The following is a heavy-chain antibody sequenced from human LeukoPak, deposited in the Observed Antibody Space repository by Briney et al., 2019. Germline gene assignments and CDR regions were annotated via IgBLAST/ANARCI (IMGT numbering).Heavy chain of an antibody. CDR2: ISASGDST. V-gene: IGHV3-23*01. J-gene: IGHJ4*01. D-gene: IGHD3-3*01. CDR1: GFTFRKYA. Sequence: PGGSLRLSCAASGFTFRKYAMIWVREAPGKGLEWVSGISASGDSTYYADSVKGRVTISRDNSKNTLYLQMNSLRAEDTAMYYCATGNGQRFLAWLHEPYFDYWGHGTLVTVS. CDR3: ATGNGQRFLAWLHEPYFDY.